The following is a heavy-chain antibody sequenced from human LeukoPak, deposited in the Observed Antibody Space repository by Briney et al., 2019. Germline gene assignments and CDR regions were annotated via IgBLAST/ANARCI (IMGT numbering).Heavy chain of an antibody. V-gene: IGHV3-30*02. CDR1: GINFRSSG. J-gene: IGHJ4*02. D-gene: IGHD6-13*01. CDR2: IQNDGSDK. CDR3: AREGGRAVPGRFDQ. Sequence: GGSLRLSCAASGINFRSSGMHWVRQAPGKGLEWVTFIQNDGSDKYYAASVKGRFTISRDNSKNTVYLHMASLRADDTALYYCAREGGRAVPGRFDQWGQGTLVTVSS.